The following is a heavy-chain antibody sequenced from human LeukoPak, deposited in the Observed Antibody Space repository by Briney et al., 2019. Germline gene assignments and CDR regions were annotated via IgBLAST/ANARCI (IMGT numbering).Heavy chain of an antibody. Sequence: GGSLRLSCAASGFTFSSYAMSWVRQAPGKGLEWVSAISGSGGSTYYADSVKGRFTISRDNSKNTLYLQMNTLRAEDTAVYYCATYSGLLDFGNYFHHWGQGTLVTVSS. CDR1: GFTFSSYA. CDR3: ATYSGLLDFGNYFHH. CDR2: ISGSGGST. D-gene: IGHD1-26*01. J-gene: IGHJ1*01. V-gene: IGHV3-23*01.